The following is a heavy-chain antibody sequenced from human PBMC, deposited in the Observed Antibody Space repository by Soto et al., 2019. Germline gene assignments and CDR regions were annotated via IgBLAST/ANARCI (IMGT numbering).Heavy chain of an antibody. CDR1: GFTFRSYE. CDR2: ISSRSDVI. D-gene: IGHD5-12*01. Sequence: EVHLVESGGGFVQAGGSLRLSCEVSGFTFRSYEMHWVRQAPGKGLEWLSYISSRSDVIYYSESVNGRFTISRDNANISLLPQMNSLRAADTAIYYCARGANGIDRLDHWGQGAPVTVSS. V-gene: IGHV3-48*03. CDR3: ARGANGIDRLDH. J-gene: IGHJ5*02.